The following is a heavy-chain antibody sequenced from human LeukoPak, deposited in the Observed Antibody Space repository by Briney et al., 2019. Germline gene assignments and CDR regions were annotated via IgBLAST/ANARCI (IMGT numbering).Heavy chain of an antibody. J-gene: IGHJ6*02. Sequence: GGSLRLSCAASGFTFSSYSMNWVRQAPGKGLEWVSSISSSSSYIYYADSVKGRFTISRDNAKNSLYLQMNSLRAEDTAVYYCARYCGGDCYHPYYYYYGMDVWGQGATVTVSS. CDR2: ISSSSSYI. CDR3: ARYCGGDCYHPYYYYYGMDV. D-gene: IGHD2-21*02. CDR1: GFTFSSYS. V-gene: IGHV3-21*01.